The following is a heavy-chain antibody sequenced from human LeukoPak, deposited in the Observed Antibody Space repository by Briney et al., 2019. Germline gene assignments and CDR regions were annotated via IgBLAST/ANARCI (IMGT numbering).Heavy chain of an antibody. CDR3: ARRLRAVVVNAFDI. D-gene: IGHD2-15*01. CDR1: GGSISSSSYY. Sequence: SETLSLTCTVSGGSISSSSYYWGWIRQPPGKGLEWIGSIYYSGSTYYNPSLKSRVTISVDTSKNQFSLKLSSVTAADTAVYYCARRLRAVVVNAFDIWGQGTMVTVSS. J-gene: IGHJ3*02. V-gene: IGHV4-39*01. CDR2: IYYSGST.